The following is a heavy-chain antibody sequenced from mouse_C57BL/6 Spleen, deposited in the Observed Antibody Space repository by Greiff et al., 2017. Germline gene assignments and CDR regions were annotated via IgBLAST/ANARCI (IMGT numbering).Heavy chain of an antibody. J-gene: IGHJ4*01. V-gene: IGHV3-6*01. D-gene: IGHD2-2*01. CDR1: GYSITSGYY. CDR3: ARAGYDDAMDD. Sequence: ESGPGLVKPSQSLSLTCSVTGYSITSGYYWNWIRQFPGNKLEWMGYISYDGSNNYNPSLKNRISITRDTSKNQFFLKLNSVTTEDTATYYCARAGYDDAMDDWGQGTSVTVSS. CDR2: ISYDGSN.